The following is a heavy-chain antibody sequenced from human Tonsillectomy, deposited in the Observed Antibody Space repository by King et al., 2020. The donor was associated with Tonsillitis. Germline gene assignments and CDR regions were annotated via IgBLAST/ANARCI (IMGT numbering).Heavy chain of an antibody. CDR1: GITFPIYV. V-gene: IGHV3-23*04. CDR3: ARDPHQGEWSYLYYYYYMDV. D-gene: IGHD3-3*01. J-gene: IGHJ6*03. CDR2: ISNSGDNT. Sequence: VQLVESGGGLVQPGGSLRLSCAASGITFPIYVMNWVRQAPGKGLEWIAAISNSGDNTYYADSVKGRFTISRDNSKDTLHLQMSSLRAEDTAVYYCARDPHQGEWSYLYYYYYMDVWGRGTTVTVSS.